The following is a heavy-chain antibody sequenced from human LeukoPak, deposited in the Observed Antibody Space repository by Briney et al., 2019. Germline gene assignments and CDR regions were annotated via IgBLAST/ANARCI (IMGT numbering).Heavy chain of an antibody. CDR1: GGSISSSNW. CDR3: ARVLGYYFDY. V-gene: IGHV4-4*02. CDR2: IFNSGST. D-gene: IGHD2/OR15-2a*01. J-gene: IGHJ4*02. Sequence: SGTLSLTCAVSGGSISSSNWWSWVRQPPGKGLEWIGTIFNSGSTYYSPSLKSRVTISADTSKNQFSLKLNSVTAADTAVYYCARVLGYYFDYWGQGTLVTVSS.